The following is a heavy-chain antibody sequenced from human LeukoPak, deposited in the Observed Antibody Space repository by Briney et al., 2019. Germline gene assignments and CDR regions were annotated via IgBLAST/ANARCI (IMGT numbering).Heavy chain of an antibody. V-gene: IGHV2-5*02. D-gene: IGHD3-22*01. Sequence: SGPTLVKPTQTLTLTCTFSGFSLNTSGVGVGWIRQPPGKALEWLALIYWDDDKRYSPSLKSRLTITKDTSKNQVVLTMTNMDPVDTATYYCAHEHDDSSSDYFDYWGQGTLVTVSS. CDR2: IYWDDDK. CDR1: GFSLNTSGVG. CDR3: AHEHDDSSSDYFDY. J-gene: IGHJ4*02.